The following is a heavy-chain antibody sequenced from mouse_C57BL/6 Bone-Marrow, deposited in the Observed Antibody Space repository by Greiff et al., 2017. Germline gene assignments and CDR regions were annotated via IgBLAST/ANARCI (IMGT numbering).Heavy chain of an antibody. D-gene: IGHD2-3*01. CDR1: GYTFTSYW. CDR2: INPSSGYT. V-gene: IGHV1-7*01. CDR3: ARWLLRNSY. J-gene: IGHJ2*01. Sequence: VQLQESGAELAKPGASVKLSCKASGYTFTSYWMHWVKQRPGQGLEWIGYINPSSGYTKYNQKFKDKATLTADKSYSTAYMPLSSLTYEDSAVYYCARWLLRNSYWGQGTTLTVSS.